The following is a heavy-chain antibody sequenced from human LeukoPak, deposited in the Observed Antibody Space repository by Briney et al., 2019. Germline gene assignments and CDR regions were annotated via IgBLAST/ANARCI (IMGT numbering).Heavy chain of an antibody. Sequence: SETLSLTCTVSGGSISSYYWSWIRPTPGKGLERIGYIYYSGSTNHNPSLKSRVTISVDTSKNQFSLKLSSVTAADTAVYYCARAPNRRSGSYYNRGYYYYGMDVWGQGTTVTVSS. CDR1: GGSISSYY. CDR3: ARAPNRRSGSYYNRGYYYYGMDV. J-gene: IGHJ6*02. CDR2: IYYSGST. V-gene: IGHV4-59*12. D-gene: IGHD3-10*01.